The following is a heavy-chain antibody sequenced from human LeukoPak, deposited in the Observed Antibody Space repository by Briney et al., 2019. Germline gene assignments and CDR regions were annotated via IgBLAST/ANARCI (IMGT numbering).Heavy chain of an antibody. CDR3: ARESETSGWYDY. Sequence: PGGSLRLSCAAPGFIFDNYAIHWVRQAPGKGLEWVSLISGDGGSTFYADSVRGRFTISRDNTRKSLSLQMSSLRSEDTALYYSARESETSGWYDYWGQGTLVTVSS. V-gene: IGHV3-43*02. D-gene: IGHD6-19*01. J-gene: IGHJ4*02. CDR2: ISGDGGST. CDR1: GFIFDNYA.